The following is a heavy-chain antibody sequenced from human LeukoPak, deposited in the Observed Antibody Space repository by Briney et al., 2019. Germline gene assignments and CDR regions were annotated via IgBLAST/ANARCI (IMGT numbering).Heavy chain of an antibody. J-gene: IGHJ4*02. D-gene: IGHD1-26*01. CDR3: ARQARGSCISDY. CDR1: DGSICTYY. Sequence: PSETLSLTCTASDGSICTYYWSWIRQSTGKGLEWIGYIYYSGSTNYNPSLKSRVTISVDTSKNPFSLTLSSVTAADTAVYYCARQARGSCISDYWGQGTLVTVSS. CDR2: IYYSGST. V-gene: IGHV4-59*08.